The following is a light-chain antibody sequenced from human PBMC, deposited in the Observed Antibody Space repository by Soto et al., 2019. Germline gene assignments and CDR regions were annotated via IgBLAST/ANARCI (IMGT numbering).Light chain of an antibody. J-gene: IGKJ3*01. CDR2: SAS. V-gene: IGKV3D-15*01. CDR1: QNVNID. CDR3: QQYNTWPFT. Sequence: EIVLTQSPATLSVSPGESATLSCRASQNVNIDLVWYQQKPGQAPKVLMFSASARETGIPASFSGGGSETDFTLTISSLQPEDSAVYYCQQYNTWPFTFDPGTKVAIK.